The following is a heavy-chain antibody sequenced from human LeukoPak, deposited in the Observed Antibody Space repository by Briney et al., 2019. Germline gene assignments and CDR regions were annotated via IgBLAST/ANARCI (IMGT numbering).Heavy chain of an antibody. V-gene: IGHV3-30-3*01. J-gene: IGHJ4*02. D-gene: IGHD3-22*01. CDR1: GFTFSSYA. CDR2: ISYDGSNK. Sequence: PGRSLRLSCAASGFTFSSYAMHWVRQAPGKGLEWVAVISYDGSNKYYADSVKGRFTISRDNSKNTLYLQMNSLRAEDTAVYYCARGGLRITMMVVVSPLFDYWGQGTLVTVSS. CDR3: ARGGLRITMMVVVSPLFDY.